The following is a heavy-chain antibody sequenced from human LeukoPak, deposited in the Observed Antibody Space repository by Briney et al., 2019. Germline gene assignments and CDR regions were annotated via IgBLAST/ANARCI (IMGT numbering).Heavy chain of an antibody. CDR3: ARVEVVPAAIAWFDP. D-gene: IGHD2-2*02. Sequence: SVKVSCKASGGTLSSYAISSVRQAPGQGLEWMGGIIPIFGTANYAQKFQGRVTITADESTSTAYMELSSLRSEDTAVYYCARVEVVPAAIAWFDPWGQGTLVTVSS. J-gene: IGHJ5*02. V-gene: IGHV1-69*01. CDR2: IIPIFGTA. CDR1: GGTLSSYA.